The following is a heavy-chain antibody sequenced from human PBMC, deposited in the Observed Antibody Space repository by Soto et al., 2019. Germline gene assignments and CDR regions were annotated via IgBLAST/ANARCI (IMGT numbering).Heavy chain of an antibody. D-gene: IGHD3-10*01. Sequence: LSLTCTVSGGSISSYYVSWIRQSAGKGLEWIGRIDTNGTTNYNPSLKSRVTMSVDASKNHFSLNLSSVTAADTAVYYCARGPRGYVYYHGMDVWGQGTTVTVSS. J-gene: IGHJ6*02. CDR2: IDTNGTT. V-gene: IGHV4-4*07. CDR3: ARGPRGYVYYHGMDV. CDR1: GGSISSYY.